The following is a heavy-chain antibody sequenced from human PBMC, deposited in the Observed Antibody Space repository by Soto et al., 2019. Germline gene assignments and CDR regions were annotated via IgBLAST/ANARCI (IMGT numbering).Heavy chain of an antibody. Sequence: EVQLLESGGGLVQPGGSLRLSCAASGLTFSSYAMSWVRQAPGKGLEWVSGISGSGISTYYADSVKGRFTISRDNSKNTLYLQMNSLRAEDTAVYYCAKNSESSAYSSFDYWGQGTLVTVS. CDR3: AKNSESSAYSSFDY. CDR2: ISGSGIST. V-gene: IGHV3-23*01. CDR1: GLTFSSYA. J-gene: IGHJ4*02. D-gene: IGHD3-22*01.